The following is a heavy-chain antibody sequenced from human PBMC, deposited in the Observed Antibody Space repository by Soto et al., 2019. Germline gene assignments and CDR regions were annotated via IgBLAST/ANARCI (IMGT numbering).Heavy chain of an antibody. CDR3: VRAHSCSDGLCYNLGWFDP. CDR1: GGSISSHY. CDR2: IYYSGST. D-gene: IGHD2-15*01. V-gene: IGHV4-59*11. J-gene: IGHJ5*02. Sequence: SETLSLTCTVSGGSISSHYWSWIRQSPGKGLEWIGYIYYSGSTNYNPSLKSRLTISVDTSKNQFSLKLRSVTAADTAVYYCVRAHSCSDGLCYNLGWFDPWGQGTLVTVSS.